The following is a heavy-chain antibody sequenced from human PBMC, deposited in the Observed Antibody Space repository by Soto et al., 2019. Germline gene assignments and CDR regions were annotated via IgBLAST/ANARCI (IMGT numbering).Heavy chain of an antibody. Sequence: GASVKVSCKTSGYTFIGYYIHWVRQAPGQGLEWMGWINPNSGATSYAQKFQGRVSMTRDTSITTAYMELSRLRSDDTAVYYCARDLVSTIGDFDFWGQGTPVTVS. CDR1: GYTFIGYY. V-gene: IGHV1-2*02. CDR2: INPNSGAT. J-gene: IGHJ4*02. D-gene: IGHD5-12*01. CDR3: ARDLVSTIGDFDF.